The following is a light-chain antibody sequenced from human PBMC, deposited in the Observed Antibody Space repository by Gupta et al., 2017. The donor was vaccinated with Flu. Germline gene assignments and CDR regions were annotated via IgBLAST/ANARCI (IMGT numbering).Light chain of an antibody. Sequence: TISCTGTSSDVGGYNYVSWYQQHPGKAPNLMIYDVGNRPSGVSNRFSGSKSDNTASLTISGLQAEDEADYYCSSYTSSGASVFGTGTEVTVL. V-gene: IGLV2-14*04. CDR3: SSYTSSGASV. J-gene: IGLJ1*01. CDR1: SSDVGGYNY. CDR2: DVG.